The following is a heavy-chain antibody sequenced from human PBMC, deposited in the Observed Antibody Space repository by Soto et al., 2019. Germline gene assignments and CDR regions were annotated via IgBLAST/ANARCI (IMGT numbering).Heavy chain of an antibody. CDR1: GFTVSSNY. CDR3: AREPLELPDYYYGMDV. CDR2: IYSGGST. D-gene: IGHD1-7*01. J-gene: IGHJ6*02. Sequence: GGSLRLSCAASGFTVSSNYMSWVRQAPGKGLEWVSVIYSGGSTYYADSVKGRFTISRDNSKNTLYLQMNSLRAEDTAVYYCAREPLELPDYYYGMDVWGQGTTVTVSS. V-gene: IGHV3-53*01.